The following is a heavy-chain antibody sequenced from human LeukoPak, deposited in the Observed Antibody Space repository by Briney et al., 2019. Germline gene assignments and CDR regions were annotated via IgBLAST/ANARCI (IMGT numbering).Heavy chain of an antibody. V-gene: IGHV1-18*04. Sequence: ASVKVSCKASGYTFTGYYMHWVRQAPGQGLEWMGWISAYNGNTNYAQKLQGRVTMTTDTSTSTAYMELRSLRSDDTAVYYCAREDIVVVPATSDYYYYYGMDVWGQGTTVTVSS. CDR1: GYTFTGYY. CDR3: AREDIVVVPATSDYYYYYGMDV. D-gene: IGHD2-2*01. J-gene: IGHJ6*02. CDR2: ISAYNGNT.